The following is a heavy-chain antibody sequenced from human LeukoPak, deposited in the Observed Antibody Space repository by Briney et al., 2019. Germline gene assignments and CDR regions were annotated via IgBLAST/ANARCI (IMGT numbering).Heavy chain of an antibody. Sequence: GGSLRLSCAASGFTFSSYSMNWVRQAPGKGLEWVSSISSSSSYIYYADSVKGRFTISRDNAKNSLYLQMNSLRAEDTAVYYCARDRGHYDILTGPFPYYFDYWGQGTLVTVSS. CDR3: ARDRGHYDILTGPFPYYFDY. V-gene: IGHV3-21*01. CDR1: GFTFSSYS. D-gene: IGHD3-9*01. J-gene: IGHJ4*02. CDR2: ISSSSSYI.